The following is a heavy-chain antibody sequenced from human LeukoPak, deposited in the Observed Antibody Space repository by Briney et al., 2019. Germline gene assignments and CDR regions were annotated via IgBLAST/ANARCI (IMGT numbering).Heavy chain of an antibody. V-gene: IGHV3-30*18. J-gene: IGHJ4*02. D-gene: IGHD4-17*01. CDR2: ISYDGSNK. Sequence: GGSLRLSCAASGFTFSSYGMHWVRQAPGKGLEWVAVISYDGSNKYYADSVKGRFTISRDNSRNTLYLQMNSLRAKDTAAYSCPKWADYDYGDYAYYFDYWGQGTLVTVSS. CDR1: GFTFSSYG. CDR3: PKWADYDYGDYAYYFDY.